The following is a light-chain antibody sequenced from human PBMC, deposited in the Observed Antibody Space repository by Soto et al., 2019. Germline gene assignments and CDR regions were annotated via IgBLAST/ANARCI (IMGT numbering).Light chain of an antibody. CDR1: QSISSY. J-gene: IGKJ1*01. Sequence: DIQMTQSPSSLSASVGDRVTITCRASQSISSYLNWYQQNPGKAPKLLIYAASSLQSGVPSRFSGSRSGTDFTLTISSLQPEDFTTYYCQQSYSTLWTFGQGTKVEIK. V-gene: IGKV1-39*01. CDR3: QQSYSTLWT. CDR2: AAS.